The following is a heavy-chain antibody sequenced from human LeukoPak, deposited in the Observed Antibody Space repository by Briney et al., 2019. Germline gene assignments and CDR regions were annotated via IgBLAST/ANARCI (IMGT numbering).Heavy chain of an antibody. D-gene: IGHD3-10*01. CDR3: ASGISMVRGDY. V-gene: IGHV4-39*01. CDR2: IYYRGST. Sequence: SGTLTLTCTVSGGSISSSSYYWCWIRQPPGKGLEWIGSIYYRGSTYHNPSLKRRATISGNTSKNQFFLKLSSVPAADTAVYYCASGISMVRGDYWGQGTLVTVSS. J-gene: IGHJ4*02. CDR1: GGSISSSSYY.